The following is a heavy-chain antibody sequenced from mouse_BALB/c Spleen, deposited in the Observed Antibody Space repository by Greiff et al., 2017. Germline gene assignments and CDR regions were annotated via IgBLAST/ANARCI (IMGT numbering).Heavy chain of an antibody. CDR3: ARDGLLDY. Sequence: EVQLVESGPGLVKPSQSLSLTCTVTGYSITSDYAWNWIRQFPGNKLEWMGYISYSGSTSYNPSLKSRISITRDTSKNQFFLQLNSVTTEDTATYYCARDGLLDYWGQGTTLTVSS. CDR1: GYSITSDYA. D-gene: IGHD3-1*01. V-gene: IGHV3-2*02. J-gene: IGHJ2*01. CDR2: ISYSGST.